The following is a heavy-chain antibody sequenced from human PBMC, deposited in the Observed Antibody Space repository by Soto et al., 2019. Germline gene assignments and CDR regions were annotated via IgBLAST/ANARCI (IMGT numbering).Heavy chain of an antibody. CDR3: AKSLGVATILGYFDF. D-gene: IGHD5-12*01. V-gene: IGHV3-23*01. CDR2: ISGSGGST. CDR1: GFTFSSYA. Sequence: HPGGSLRLSCAASGFTFSSYAMSWVRQAPGKGLEWVSAISGSGGSTYYADSVKGRFTISRDNSKNTLYLQMNSLRAEDTAVYYCAKSLGVATILGYFDFWGQGTLVTGSS. J-gene: IGHJ4*02.